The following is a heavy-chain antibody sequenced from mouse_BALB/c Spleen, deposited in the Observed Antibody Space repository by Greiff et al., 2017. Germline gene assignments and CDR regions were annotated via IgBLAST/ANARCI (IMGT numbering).Heavy chain of an antibody. J-gene: IGHJ3*01. D-gene: IGHD2-3*01. CDR2: IDPANGNT. CDR1: GFNIKDTY. CDR3: ARGGGYYEGFAY. Sequence: VQLVESGAELVKPGASVKLSCTASGFNIKDTYMHWVKQRPEQGLEWIGRIDPANGNTKYDPKFQGKATITADTSSNTAYLQLSSLTSEDTAVDYCARGGGYYEGFAYWGQGTLVTVSA. V-gene: IGHV14-3*02.